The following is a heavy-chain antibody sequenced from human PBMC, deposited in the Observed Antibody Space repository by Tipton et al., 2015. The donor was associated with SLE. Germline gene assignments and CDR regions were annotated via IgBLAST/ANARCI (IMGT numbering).Heavy chain of an antibody. J-gene: IGHJ3*02. CDR3: AREEMATMRAFDI. V-gene: IGHV4-59*11. CDR2: IYNSGST. Sequence: TLSLTCTVSGGSISSHHWSWIRQPPGKGLEWIGNIYNSGSTNYNPSLKSRITISVDTSKNQFSLKLSSVTAADTAVDYCAREEMATMRAFDIWGQGPMVTVSS. CDR1: GGSISSHH. D-gene: IGHD5-24*01.